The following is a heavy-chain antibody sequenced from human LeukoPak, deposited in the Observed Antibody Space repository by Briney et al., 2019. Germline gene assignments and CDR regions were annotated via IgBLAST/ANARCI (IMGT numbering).Heavy chain of an antibody. J-gene: IGHJ3*01. CDR2: IYYSGST. CDR1: GGSISSYY. Sequence: SETLSLTCTVSGGSISSYYWSWIRQPPGKGLEWIGYIYYSGSTNYNPSLKSRVTISVDTSKNQLSLKLSSVTAADTAVYYCARAMVRGVIISWGQGTMVTVSS. CDR3: ARAMVRGVIIS. D-gene: IGHD3-10*01. V-gene: IGHV4-59*01.